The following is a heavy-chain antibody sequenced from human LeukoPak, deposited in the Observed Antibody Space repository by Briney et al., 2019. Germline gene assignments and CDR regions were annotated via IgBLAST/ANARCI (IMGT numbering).Heavy chain of an antibody. J-gene: IGHJ6*03. Sequence: GGSLRLSCAACGFTFSSYWMHWVRHAPGKRLVWVSRINSDGSSTTYADSGKGRFTISRDNAKNTLYLQMHSLRAEDTAVYYCARVTVGGIVVVPAAMFWDYYYYYMDVWGKGTTVTVSS. V-gene: IGHV3-74*01. CDR1: GFTFSSYW. CDR2: INSDGSST. D-gene: IGHD2-2*01. CDR3: ARVTVGGIVVVPAAMFWDYYYYYMDV.